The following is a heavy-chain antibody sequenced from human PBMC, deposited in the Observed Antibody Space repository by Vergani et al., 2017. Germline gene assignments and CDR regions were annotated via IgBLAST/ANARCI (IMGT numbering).Heavy chain of an antibody. CDR2: INSDGDST. Sequence: VQLVESGGGLVQPGGSLRLSCTASGFTFSNYWMQWVRQAPGKGLMWVSRINSDGDSTSYADSVKGRFTISRDNAKNTLYLQMDSLRAEDTALYYCARDGWELLDYFYYMVVWGKGTTVTVSS. CDR1: GFTFSNYW. CDR3: ARDGWELLDYFYYMVV. D-gene: IGHD1-26*01. J-gene: IGHJ6*03. V-gene: IGHV3-74*01.